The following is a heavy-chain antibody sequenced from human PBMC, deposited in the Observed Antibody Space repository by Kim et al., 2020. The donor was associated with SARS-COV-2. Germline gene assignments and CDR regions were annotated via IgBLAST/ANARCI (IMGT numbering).Heavy chain of an antibody. D-gene: IGHD3-22*01. CDR1: GGSISTSSYY. J-gene: IGHJ4*02. CDR2: IYYSGNT. Sequence: SETLSLTCTVSGGSISTSSYYWGWIRHPPGKGLVWIGNIYYSGNTYYNSSLKSRVTIFLDTSKNQFTLKLSSVTAADTAAYYCARALDYYDRSAYYDWGQGTLVNVCS. V-gene: IGHV4-39*01. CDR3: ARALDYYDRSAYYD.